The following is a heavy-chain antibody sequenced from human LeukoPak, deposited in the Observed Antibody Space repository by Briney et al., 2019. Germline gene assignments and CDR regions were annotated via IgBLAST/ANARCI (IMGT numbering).Heavy chain of an antibody. J-gene: IGHJ4*02. D-gene: IGHD6-13*01. CDR1: GGSISSYY. V-gene: IGHV4-59*12. CDR3: ARNGAAAGTVSPNVDY. CDR2: IYYSGST. Sequence: SETLSLTCTVSGGSISSYYWSWIRQPPGKGLEWIGYIYYSGSTNYNPSLKSRVTISVDTSKNQFSLKLSSVTAADTAVYYCARNGAAAGTVSPNVDYWGQGTLVTVSS.